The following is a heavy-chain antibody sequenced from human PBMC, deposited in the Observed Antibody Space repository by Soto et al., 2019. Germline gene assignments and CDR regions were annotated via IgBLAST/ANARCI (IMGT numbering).Heavy chain of an antibody. CDR1: GYTFTSYY. V-gene: IGHV1-46*01. J-gene: IGHJ5*02. Sequence: GASVKVSCKASGYTFTSYYMHWVRQAPGQGLEWMGIINPSGGSTSYAQKFQGRVTMTRDTSTSTVYMELSSLRSEDTAVYYCARGAQSIYLAAAGQGNWFDPWGQGTLVTVSS. D-gene: IGHD6-13*01. CDR3: ARGAQSIYLAAAGQGNWFDP. CDR2: INPSGGST.